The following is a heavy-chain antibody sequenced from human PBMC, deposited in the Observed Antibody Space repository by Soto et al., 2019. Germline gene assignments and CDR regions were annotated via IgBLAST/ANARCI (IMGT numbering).Heavy chain of an antibody. D-gene: IGHD3-10*01. CDR1: GGSISTYY. J-gene: IGHJ3*02. Sequence: SETLSLTCTVSGGSISTYYWSWIRQPPGKGLEWIGDIYYSGSTNYNPSLKSRVTISVDTSKNQFSLKLSSVTAADTAVYYCARRYGLSAFDIWGQGTMVTVS. CDR2: IYYSGST. V-gene: IGHV4-59*08. CDR3: ARRYGLSAFDI.